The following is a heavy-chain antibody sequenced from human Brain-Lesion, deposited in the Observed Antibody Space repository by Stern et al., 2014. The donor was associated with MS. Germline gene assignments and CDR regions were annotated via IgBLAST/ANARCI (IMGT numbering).Heavy chain of an antibody. Sequence: QLVESGSGLVKPSQTLSLTCAVSDDSLNSVVYSWSWLRQPPGKGLEWIGCIYHSGRSYFRPPLKSRVTISVDRSKTQFSLKLSSVTAADTAVYYCARGDHRNSYDSSGYYYFVFDVWGQGTMVTVSS. J-gene: IGHJ3*01. V-gene: IGHV4-30-2*01. CDR3: ARGDHRNSYDSSGYYYFVFDV. D-gene: IGHD3-22*01. CDR2: IYHSGRS. CDR1: DDSLNSVVYS.